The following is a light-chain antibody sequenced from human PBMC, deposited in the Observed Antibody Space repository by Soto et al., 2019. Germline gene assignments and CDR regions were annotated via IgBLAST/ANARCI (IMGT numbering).Light chain of an antibody. J-gene: IGKJ3*01. Sequence: DIRMTQSPSSLAASVGDRVTITCRASQSTSTYLNWYQQKLGKAPKLLIYAASSLQSGVPSRFSGSASGTDFTLTISSLQPEDFATYYCQLRYNSLFTFGPGTKVDIK. CDR2: AAS. V-gene: IGKV1-39*01. CDR1: QSTSTY. CDR3: QLRYNSLFT.